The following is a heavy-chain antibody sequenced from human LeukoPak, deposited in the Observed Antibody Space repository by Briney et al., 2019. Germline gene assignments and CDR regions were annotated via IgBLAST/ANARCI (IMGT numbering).Heavy chain of an antibody. D-gene: IGHD2-2*01. CDR2: ISWNSGSI. CDR3: AEDKADGYCSSTSCSGYYYYMDV. CDR1: GFTFDDYA. V-gene: IGHV3-9*01. Sequence: GRSLRLSCAASGFTFDDYAMHWVRQAPGKGLEWVSGISWNSGSIGYADSVKGRFTISRDDAKNSLYLQMNSLRAEDTALYYCAEDKADGYCSSTSCSGYYYYMDVWGKGTTVTVSS. J-gene: IGHJ6*03.